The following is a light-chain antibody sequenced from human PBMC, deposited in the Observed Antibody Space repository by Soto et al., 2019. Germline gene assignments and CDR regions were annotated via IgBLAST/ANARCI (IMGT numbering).Light chain of an antibody. CDR2: RND. J-gene: IGLJ2*01. CDR3: AAWDDNLSTV. Sequence: QSVLTQPPSASGTPGQRVTMSCSGSSSNIGKNYVYWYQQLPGTAPKLLNFRNDQRPSGVPERFSGSKSGTSASLAITGLRSEDEGDYYCAAWDDNLSTVFGGGTKVTVL. V-gene: IGLV1-47*01. CDR1: SSNIGKNY.